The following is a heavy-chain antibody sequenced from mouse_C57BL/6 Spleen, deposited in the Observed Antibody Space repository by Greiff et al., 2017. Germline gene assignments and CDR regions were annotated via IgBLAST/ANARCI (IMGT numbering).Heavy chain of an antibody. J-gene: IGHJ4*01. Sequence: VQLQQSGPVLVKPGASVKMSCKASGYTFTDYYMNWVKQSHGKSLEWIGVINPYNGGTSYNQKFKGKATLTVDKSSSTAYMELNSLTSEDSAVYYCARGDYSNSYAMDYWGQGTSVTVSS. CDR1: GYTFTDYY. CDR3: ARGDYSNSYAMDY. V-gene: IGHV1-19*01. D-gene: IGHD2-5*01. CDR2: INPYNGGT.